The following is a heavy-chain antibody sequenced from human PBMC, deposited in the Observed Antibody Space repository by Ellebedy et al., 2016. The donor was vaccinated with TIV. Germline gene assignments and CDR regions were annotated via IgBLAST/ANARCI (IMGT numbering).Heavy chain of an antibody. V-gene: IGHV1-69*13. Sequence: AASVKVSCKASGGTFSSYVITWVRQPPGQGLEWMGGIIPIFGPANYAQKFQGRVTITADESTSTAYLELSSLRSEDTAVYYCTRGSTVTTYYYYYGMDVWGQGTTVTVSS. CDR3: TRGSTVTTYYYYYGMDV. CDR1: GGTFSSYV. J-gene: IGHJ6*02. CDR2: IIPIFGPA. D-gene: IGHD4-17*01.